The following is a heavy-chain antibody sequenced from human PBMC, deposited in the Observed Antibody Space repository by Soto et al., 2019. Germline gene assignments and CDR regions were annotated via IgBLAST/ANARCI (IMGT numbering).Heavy chain of an antibody. J-gene: IGHJ1*01. V-gene: IGHV3-48*03. Sequence: GGSHVLCWSASGFTFDAYQMSWVRQAPGKGLEWLSYISSSGLTTYYADFAEGRFTISRDNAKDSLYLHLNSLRVGDTAVYYCERYGTRGDWG. CDR3: ERYGTRGD. CDR2: ISSSGLTT. CDR1: GFTFDAYQ. D-gene: IGHD3-10*01.